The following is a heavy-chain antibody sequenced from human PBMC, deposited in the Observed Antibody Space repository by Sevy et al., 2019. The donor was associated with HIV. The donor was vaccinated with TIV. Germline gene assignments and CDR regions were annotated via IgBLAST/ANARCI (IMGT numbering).Heavy chain of an antibody. CDR2: ISFDGSNK. Sequence: GGYLRLSCAASGFIFSRYVMHWVRQAPGKGLEWVAVISFDGSNKYYADSVKGRFTISRDNSKNTLYLQMNSLRAEDTAVYYCARPSGSYLVDYWGQGTLVTVSS. CDR3: ARPSGSYLVDY. J-gene: IGHJ4*02. CDR1: GFIFSRYV. V-gene: IGHV3-30*04. D-gene: IGHD1-26*01.